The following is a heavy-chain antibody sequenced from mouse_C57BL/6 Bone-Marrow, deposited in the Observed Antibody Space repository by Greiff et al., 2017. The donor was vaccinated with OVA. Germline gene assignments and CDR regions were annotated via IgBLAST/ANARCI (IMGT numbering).Heavy chain of an antibody. V-gene: IGHV7-3*01. CDR3: ARMGVAAPARYFDV. Sequence: EVKLVESGGGLVQPGGSLSLSCAASGFTFTDYYMSWVRQPPGKALEWLGFIRNKANGYTPEYSASVKGRFTISRDNSQSILYLQMNALRAEDSATYYCARMGVAAPARYFDVWGTGTTVTVSS. J-gene: IGHJ1*03. D-gene: IGHD1-1*02. CDR2: IRNKANGYTP. CDR1: GFTFTDYY.